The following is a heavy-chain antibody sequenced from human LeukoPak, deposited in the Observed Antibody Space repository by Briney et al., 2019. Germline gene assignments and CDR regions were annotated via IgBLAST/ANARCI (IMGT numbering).Heavy chain of an antibody. D-gene: IGHD6-13*01. CDR3: ARVDSSRWYATFDS. Sequence: SETLSLTCTVSDDSITMYYWTWIRQPPGKGLEWIGYVDHTGSTKFNPSLNGRVTISVDTSKNQFSLKLISITAADTAMYYCARVDSSRWYATFDSWGQGTLVTVSS. V-gene: IGHV4-59*01. CDR2: VDHTGST. J-gene: IGHJ4*02. CDR1: DDSITMYY.